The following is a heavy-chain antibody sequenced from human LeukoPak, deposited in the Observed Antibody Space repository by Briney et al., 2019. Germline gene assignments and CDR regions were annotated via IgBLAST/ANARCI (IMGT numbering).Heavy chain of an antibody. CDR3: AKDRPNFHENSGHYYRRDGDS. D-gene: IGHD3-22*01. CDR1: GFTFSSSA. J-gene: IGHJ5*01. V-gene: IGHV3-23*01. CDR2: ISGSGGST. Sequence: GGSLRLSXAASGFTFSSSAMNWVRQAPGKGLEWVLSISGSGGSTYYADSVKGRFTISRDNSKNTLYLQMNSLRAEDTAIYYCAKDRPNFHENSGHYYRRDGDSWGQGTLVTVSS.